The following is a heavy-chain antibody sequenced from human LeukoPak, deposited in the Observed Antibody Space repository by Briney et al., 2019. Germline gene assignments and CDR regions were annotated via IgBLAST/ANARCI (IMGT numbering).Heavy chain of an antibody. CDR1: GYTFTHSN. CDR2: INPNSGGT. D-gene: IGHD3-10*01. Sequence: ASLRVSSKPSGYTFTHSNIHWGRQAPGQGLEWMGWINPNSGGTNYAQKFQGRVTMTRGTSISTAYMELSSLRSDDTAVYYCARALPMFRGLTSWDYWGQGTLVIVSS. J-gene: IGHJ4*02. CDR3: ARALPMFRGLTSWDY. V-gene: IGHV1-2*02.